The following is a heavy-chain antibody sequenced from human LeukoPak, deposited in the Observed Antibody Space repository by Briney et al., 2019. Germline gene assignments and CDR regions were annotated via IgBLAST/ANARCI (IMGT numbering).Heavy chain of an antibody. CDR2: MYTGGTT. Sequence: PGGSLRLSCAASGFSVSGTHMSWVRQAPGEGLEWVAAMYTGGTTYYTDAVTGRFTVSRDTSRNILFLHMGSLRAEDTAVYYCAKDEVTSGGGLASWGQGTLVIVSS. CDR3: AKDEVTSGGGLAS. D-gene: IGHD2-21*02. V-gene: IGHV3-53*01. CDR1: GFSVSGTH. J-gene: IGHJ5*02.